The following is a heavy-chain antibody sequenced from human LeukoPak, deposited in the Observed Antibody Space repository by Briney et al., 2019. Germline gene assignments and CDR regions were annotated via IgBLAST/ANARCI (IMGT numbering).Heavy chain of an antibody. V-gene: IGHV3-30*04. CDR2: ISYDGSNK. Sequence: GGSLRLSCAASGFTFSSYAMHWVRQAPGKGLEWVAVISYDGSNKYYADSVKGRFTISRDKSKNTLYLQMNSLRAEDTAVYYCARDGYYYGSGSKYNWFDPWGQGTLVTVSS. CDR1: GFTFSSYA. D-gene: IGHD3-10*01. CDR3: ARDGYYYGSGSKYNWFDP. J-gene: IGHJ5*02.